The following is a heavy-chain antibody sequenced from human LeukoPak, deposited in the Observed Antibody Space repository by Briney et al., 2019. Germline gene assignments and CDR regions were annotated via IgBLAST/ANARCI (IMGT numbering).Heavy chain of an antibody. J-gene: IGHJ4*02. Sequence: GGSLRLSCAASGFTFSSYAMHWVRQAPGKGLEWVAVISYDGSNKYYTDSVKGRFTISRDNSKNALFLQMNSLGAEDTAVYYCARGGSSGYSPFDYWGQGTLVTVSS. CDR3: ARGGSSGYSPFDY. CDR1: GFTFSSYA. V-gene: IGHV3-30*04. D-gene: IGHD3-22*01. CDR2: ISYDGSNK.